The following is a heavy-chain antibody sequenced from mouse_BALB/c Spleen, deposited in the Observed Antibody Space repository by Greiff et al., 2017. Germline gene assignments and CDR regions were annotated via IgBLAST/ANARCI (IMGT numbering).Heavy chain of an antibody. CDR3: ARHYYGRHYYAMDY. CDR2: ISSGGGST. CDR1: GFAFSSYD. J-gene: IGHJ4*01. V-gene: IGHV5-12-1*01. D-gene: IGHD1-2*01. Sequence: EVMLVESGGGLVKPGGSLKLSCAASGFAFSSYDMSWVRQTPEKRLEWVAYISSGGGSTYYPDTVKGRFTISRDNAKNTLYLQMSSLKSEDTAMYYCARHYYGRHYYAMDYWGQGTSVTVSS.